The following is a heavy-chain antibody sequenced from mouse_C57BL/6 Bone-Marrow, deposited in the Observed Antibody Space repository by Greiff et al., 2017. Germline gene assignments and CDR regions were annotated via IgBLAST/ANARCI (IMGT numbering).Heavy chain of an antibody. V-gene: IGHV2-2*01. CDR2: IWSGGST. Sequence: VKLMESGPGLVQPSQSLSITCTVSGFSLTSYGVNWVRQSPGKGLEWLGVIWSGGSTDYNAAFISRLSISKDNSKNQVFFKMNSLQADDTAIYYCARSTMVTTYYFDYWGQGTTLTVSS. D-gene: IGHD2-1*01. J-gene: IGHJ2*01. CDR3: ARSTMVTTYYFDY. CDR1: GFSLTSYG.